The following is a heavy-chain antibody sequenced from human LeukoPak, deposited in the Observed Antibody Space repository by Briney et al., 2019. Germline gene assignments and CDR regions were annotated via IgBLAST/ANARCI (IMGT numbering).Heavy chain of an antibody. J-gene: IGHJ4*02. CDR1: GYTFTSYA. CDR3: ARGVLREQQLGLDY. D-gene: IGHD6-13*01. CDR2: INAGSSNT. Sequence: GASVKVSCKASGYTFTSYAVHWVRQAPGQRLEWIGWINAGSSNTKYSQKFQGRVTITRDTSASTAYMELSSLRSEDTAVYYCARGVLREQQLGLDYWGQGTLVTVSS. V-gene: IGHV1-3*01.